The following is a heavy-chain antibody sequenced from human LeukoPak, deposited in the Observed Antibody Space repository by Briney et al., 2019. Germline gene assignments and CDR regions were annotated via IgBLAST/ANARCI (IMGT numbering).Heavy chain of an antibody. D-gene: IGHD3-9*01. CDR1: GGTFSSYA. J-gene: IGHJ6*02. V-gene: IGHV1-69*04. CDR3: ASLGSRGDILTGYRRYGMDV. Sequence: SVKVSCKASGGTFSSYAISWVRQAPGQGLEWMGRIIPILGIANYAQKLQGRVTMTTDTSTSTAYMELRSLRSDDTAVYYCASLGSRGDILTGYRRYGMDVWGQGTTVTVSS. CDR2: IIPILGIA.